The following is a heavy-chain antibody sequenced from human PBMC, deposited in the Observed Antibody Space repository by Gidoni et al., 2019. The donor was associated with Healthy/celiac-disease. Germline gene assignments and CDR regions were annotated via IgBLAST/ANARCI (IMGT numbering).Heavy chain of an antibody. CDR1: GFTFSSYA. V-gene: IGHV3-23*01. CDR3: AKPHYITIFGVVRGDYFDY. D-gene: IGHD3-3*01. CDR2: ISGSCGST. J-gene: IGHJ4*02. Sequence: EVQLLESGGGLVQPGGSLRLSCAASGFTFSSYAMSWVRQAPGKGLEWVSAISGSCGSTYYADSVKGRFTISRDNSKNTLYLQMNSLRAEDTAVYYCAKPHYITIFGVVRGDYFDYWGQGTLVTVSS.